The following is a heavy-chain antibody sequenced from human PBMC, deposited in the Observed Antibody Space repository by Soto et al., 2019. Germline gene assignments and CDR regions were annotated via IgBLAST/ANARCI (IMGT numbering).Heavy chain of an antibody. V-gene: IGHV4-30-4*01. CDR1: GGSISSGDYY. Sequence: SETLSLTCTVSGGSISSGDYYWSWIRQPPGKGLEWIGYIYYSGSTYYNPSLKSRVTISVDTSKNQFSLKLSSVTAADTAVYYCARVYYYDSSGYIWFDPWGQGTLVTVSS. CDR3: ARVYYYDSSGYIWFDP. D-gene: IGHD3-22*01. J-gene: IGHJ5*02. CDR2: IYYSGST.